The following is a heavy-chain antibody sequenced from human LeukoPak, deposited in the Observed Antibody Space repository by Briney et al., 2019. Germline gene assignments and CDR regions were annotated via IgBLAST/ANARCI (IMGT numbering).Heavy chain of an antibody. CDR1: GGFISSYY. CDR2: IYTSGST. J-gene: IGHJ4*02. Sequence: SETLSLTCTVSGGFISSYYWSWIRQPAGKGLEWIGRIYTSGSTNYNPSLKSRVTMSVDTSKNQFSLKLSSVTAADTAVYYCARDLGEYSSSWFDYWGQGTLVTVSS. V-gene: IGHV4-4*07. CDR3: ARDLGEYSSSWFDY. D-gene: IGHD6-13*01.